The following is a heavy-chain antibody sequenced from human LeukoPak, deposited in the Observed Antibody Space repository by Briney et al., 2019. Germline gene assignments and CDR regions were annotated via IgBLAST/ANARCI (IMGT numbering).Heavy chain of an antibody. Sequence: VASVKVSCKASGYTFTSYYMHWVRQAPGQGLEWMGTINPSGGSTSHAQKFQGRVTMTEDTSTDTAYMELSSLRSEDTAVYYCATLFAYYDSSVHPPLDYWGQGTLVTVSS. CDR2: INPSGGST. V-gene: IGHV1-46*01. D-gene: IGHD3-22*01. J-gene: IGHJ4*02. CDR3: ATLFAYYDSSVHPPLDY. CDR1: GYTFTSYY.